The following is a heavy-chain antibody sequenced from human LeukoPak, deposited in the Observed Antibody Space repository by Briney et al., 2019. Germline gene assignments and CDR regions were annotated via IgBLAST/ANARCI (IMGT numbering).Heavy chain of an antibody. D-gene: IGHD3-22*01. CDR2: INHSGST. V-gene: IGHV4-34*01. Sequence: SETLSPTCAVYGGSFSGYYWSWIRQPPGKGLEWIGEINHSGSTNYNPSLKSRVTISVDTSKNQFSLKLSSVTAADTAVYYCARGLITFRTGYYYDSSGYYGYFDYWGQGTLVTVSS. CDR1: GGSFSGYY. J-gene: IGHJ4*02. CDR3: ARGLITFRTGYYYDSSGYYGYFDY.